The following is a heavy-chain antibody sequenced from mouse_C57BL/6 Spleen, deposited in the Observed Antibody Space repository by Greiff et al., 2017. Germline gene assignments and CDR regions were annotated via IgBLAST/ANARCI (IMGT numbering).Heavy chain of an antibody. CDR3: AREGDYSNWYFDV. D-gene: IGHD2-5*01. J-gene: IGHJ1*03. CDR1: GYTFTSYW. CDR2: IDPSDSET. V-gene: IGHV1-52*01. Sequence: QVQLQQPGAELVRPGSSVKLSCKASGYTFTSYWMHWVKQRPIQGLEWIGNIDPSDSETHYNQKFKDKATLTVDKSSSIAYMQLSSLTSEDSAVYYCAREGDYSNWYFDVWGTGTTVTVSS.